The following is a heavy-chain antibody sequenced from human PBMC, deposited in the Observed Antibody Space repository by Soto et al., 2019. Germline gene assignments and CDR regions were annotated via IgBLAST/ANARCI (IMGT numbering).Heavy chain of an antibody. CDR1: GYSFTSYW. V-gene: IGHV5-51*01. CDR2: IYPGDSDT. J-gene: IGHJ4*02. CDR3: ARRAYSSSWNYFDY. Sequence: PGESLKISCEGSGYSFTSYWIGWVRQMPGKGLEWMGIIYPGDSDTRYSPSFQGQVTISADKSISTAYLQWSSLRASDTAMYYCARRAYSSSWNYFDYWGQGTLVTVSS. D-gene: IGHD6-13*01.